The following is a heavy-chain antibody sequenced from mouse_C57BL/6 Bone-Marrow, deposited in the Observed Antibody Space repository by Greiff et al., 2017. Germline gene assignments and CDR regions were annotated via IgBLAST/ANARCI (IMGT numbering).Heavy chain of an antibody. J-gene: IGHJ4*01. V-gene: IGHV1-64*01. D-gene: IGHD2-4*01. Sequence: QVQLQQPGAELVKPGASVKLSCKASGYTFTSYWMHWVKQRPGQGLEWIGMIHPNSGSTNYNEKFKSKATLTVDKSSSTAYMQLSSLTSEDSAVYYCARWLYDYGEGVYYCAMDYWGQGTSVTVSS. CDR1: GYTFTSYW. CDR3: ARWLYDYGEGVYYCAMDY. CDR2: IHPNSGST.